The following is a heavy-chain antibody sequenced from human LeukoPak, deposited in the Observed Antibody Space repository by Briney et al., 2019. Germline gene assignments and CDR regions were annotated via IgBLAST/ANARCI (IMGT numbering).Heavy chain of an antibody. Sequence: GASVKVSCKASGGTFSSYAISWVRQAPGQGLEWMGGIIPIFGTANYAQKFQGRVTITADESTSTAYMELSSLRSEDTAVYYCARARAKYNWNYLTRSSYYMDVWGKGTTVTVSS. CDR2: IIPIFGTA. CDR1: GGTFSSYA. D-gene: IGHD1-7*01. V-gene: IGHV1-69*13. J-gene: IGHJ6*03. CDR3: ARARAKYNWNYLTRSSYYMDV.